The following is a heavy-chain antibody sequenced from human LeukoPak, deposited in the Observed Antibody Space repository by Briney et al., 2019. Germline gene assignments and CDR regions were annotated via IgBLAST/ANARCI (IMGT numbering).Heavy chain of an antibody. Sequence: PGGSLRLSCAASGFTFNNAWMSWVRQAPGKGLEWVGRIKSKTDGGTTDYAAPVKGRFTISREDSKNTLYLQMNSLKTEDTAVYYCTTYVGAYSNWGDYYYYYMDVWGKGTTVTVSS. V-gene: IGHV3-15*01. CDR3: TTYVGAYSNWGDYYYYYMDV. CDR1: GFTFNNAW. J-gene: IGHJ6*03. D-gene: IGHD4-11*01. CDR2: IKSKTDGGTT.